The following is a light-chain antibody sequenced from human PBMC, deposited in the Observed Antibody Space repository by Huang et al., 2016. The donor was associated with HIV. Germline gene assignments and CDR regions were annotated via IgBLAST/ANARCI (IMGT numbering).Light chain of an antibody. CDR1: QSVSSY. CDR2: DAS. CDR3: QQRSNWS. J-gene: IGKJ4*01. Sequence: EIVLTQSPATLSLSPGERATLSCRASQSVSSYLAWYQQKPGQAPRLLIYDASNRATGIPARFRGSGSGTDYTLTIRRLEPEDFAVYYCQQRSNWSFGGGTKVEIK. V-gene: IGKV3-11*01.